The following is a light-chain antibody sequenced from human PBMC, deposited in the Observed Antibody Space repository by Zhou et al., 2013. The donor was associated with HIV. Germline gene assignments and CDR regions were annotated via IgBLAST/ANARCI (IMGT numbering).Light chain of an antibody. Sequence: DIQMTQSPSTLSASVGDRVTITCRASQSISSWVAWYQQKPGKAPNLLIYKASNLESGVPSRFSGSGSGTEFTLTISSLQPDDFAAYYCQQYHSFPYTFGQGTKLEIK. V-gene: IGKV1-5*03. CDR2: KAS. CDR3: QQYHSFPYT. CDR1: QSISSW. J-gene: IGKJ2*01.